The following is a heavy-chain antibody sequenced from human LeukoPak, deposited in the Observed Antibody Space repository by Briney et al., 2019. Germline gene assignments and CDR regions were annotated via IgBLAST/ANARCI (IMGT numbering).Heavy chain of an antibody. CDR2: INSDGSST. D-gene: IGHD6-13*01. CDR3: AREQRIAENWFDP. V-gene: IGHV3-74*01. J-gene: IGHJ5*02. CDR1: GFTFSSYW. Sequence: GGSLRLSCAASGFTFSSYWMHWVRHAPGKGLVWVSRINSDGSSTSYADSVKGRSTISRDNAKNTLYLQMNSLRAEDTAVYYCAREQRIAENWFDPWGQGTLVTVSS.